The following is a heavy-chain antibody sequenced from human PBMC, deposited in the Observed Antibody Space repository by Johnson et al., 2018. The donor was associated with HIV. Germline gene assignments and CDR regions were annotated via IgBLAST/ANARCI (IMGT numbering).Heavy chain of an antibody. V-gene: IGHV3-20*01. CDR1: GFTFDDYG. Sequence: VQVVESGGGLVKPGESLRLSCAASGFTFDDYGMSWVRQVPGKGLEWVSGINWNGGSTGYADSVKGRFTISRDNAKNCLYLQMNSLRAEDTALYPCARPMESGYSSSWYAAFDIWGQGTMVTVSS. D-gene: IGHD6-13*01. CDR3: ARPMESGYSSSWYAAFDI. J-gene: IGHJ3*02. CDR2: INWNGGST.